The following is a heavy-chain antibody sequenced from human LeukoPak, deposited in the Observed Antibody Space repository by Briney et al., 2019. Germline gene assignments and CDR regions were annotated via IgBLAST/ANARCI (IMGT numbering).Heavy chain of an antibody. CDR1: GVSISSGSNY. CDR3: ARSDGYGLVGI. D-gene: IGHD3-10*01. J-gene: IGHJ3*02. Sequence: PSETLSLTCSVSGVSISSGSNYWGWIRQPPGKTLEWIGNIYSSGNTYYNPSLKSRVIILIDTAKNHFSLNLSSVTAADTAVYYCARSDGYGLVGIWGQGTMVTVSS. CDR2: IYSSGNT. V-gene: IGHV4-39*07.